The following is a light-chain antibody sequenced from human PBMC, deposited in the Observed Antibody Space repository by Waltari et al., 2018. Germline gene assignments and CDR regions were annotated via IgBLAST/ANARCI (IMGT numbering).Light chain of an antibody. J-gene: IGKJ2*01. Sequence: DIRMTQSPSSLSASVGDRVTIPCRASQSISSYLNWYQQKPGKAPKLLIYAASRLQSGVPSRFSGSVAGTDFTLTISSLQPEDVATYYCQQSYSTPYTFGQGTKLEIK. CDR1: QSISSY. V-gene: IGKV1-39*01. CDR2: AAS. CDR3: QQSYSTPYT.